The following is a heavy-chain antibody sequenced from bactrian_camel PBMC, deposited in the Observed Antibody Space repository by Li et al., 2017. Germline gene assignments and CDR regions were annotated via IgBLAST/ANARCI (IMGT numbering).Heavy chain of an antibody. Sequence: HVQLVESGGGSVQTGGTLTLSRTTGGYGYSKMCTLGWHRETLGKKRDLVSSIIPPGKTYYADSVKGRFTIFLDNAKTMMHLRMTNLKIEDTATYWCAARAYPHPKACGGSRDRARSYFTSWGQGTQVTVS. V-gene: IGHV3S53*01. CDR1: GYGYSKMC. J-gene: IGHJ6*01. D-gene: IGHD7*01. CDR2: IIPPGKT. CDR3: AARAYPHPKACGGSRDRARSYFTS.